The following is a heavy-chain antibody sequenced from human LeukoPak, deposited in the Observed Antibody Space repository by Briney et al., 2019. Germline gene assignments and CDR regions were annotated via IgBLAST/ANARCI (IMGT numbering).Heavy chain of an antibody. V-gene: IGHV1-2*02. Sequence: ASVKVSCKASGYTFTGYYMHWVRQAPGQGLEWMGWINPNSGGTNYAQKFQGRVTMTRDTSISTAYMELSRLRSDDTAVYYCARVGIAAAREYFQHWGQGTLVTVSS. D-gene: IGHD6-13*01. J-gene: IGHJ1*01. CDR2: INPNSGGT. CDR3: ARVGIAAAREYFQH. CDR1: GYTFTGYY.